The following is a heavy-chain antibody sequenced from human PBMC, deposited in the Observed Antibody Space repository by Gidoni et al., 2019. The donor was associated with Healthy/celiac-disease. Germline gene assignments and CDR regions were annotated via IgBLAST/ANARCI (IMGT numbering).Heavy chain of an antibody. V-gene: IGHV3-9*01. Sequence: EVQLVESGGGLVQPGRSLRLSCAASGFTFDDYAMHWVRQAPGKGLEWVSGISWNSGSIGYADSVKGRFTISRDNAKNSLYLQMNSLRAEDTALYYCAKEATRYYMDVWGKGTTVTVSS. J-gene: IGHJ6*03. D-gene: IGHD5-12*01. CDR1: GFTFDDYA. CDR2: ISWNSGSI. CDR3: AKEATRYYMDV.